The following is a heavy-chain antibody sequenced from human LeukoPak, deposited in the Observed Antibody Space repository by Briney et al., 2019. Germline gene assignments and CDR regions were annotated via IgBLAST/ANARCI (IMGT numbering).Heavy chain of an antibody. CDR1: GFTFSSYA. CDR2: ISGSGGST. Sequence: PGGSLRLSCVASGFTFSSYAMSWVRQAPGKGLEWVSAISGSGGSTYYADSVKGRFTISRDNSKNTLYLQMNSLRAEDTAVYYCAKNKGIAAAGNSDYWGQGTLVTVSS. V-gene: IGHV3-23*01. J-gene: IGHJ4*02. CDR3: AKNKGIAAAGNSDY. D-gene: IGHD6-13*01.